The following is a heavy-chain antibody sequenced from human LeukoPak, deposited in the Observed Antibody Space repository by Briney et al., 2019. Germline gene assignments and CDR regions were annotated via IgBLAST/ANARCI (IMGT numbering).Heavy chain of an antibody. J-gene: IGHJ5*02. D-gene: IGHD1-26*01. Sequence: GGSLRLSCAASGFTFSSYAMSWVRQAPGKGLEWVSRISGSGGSTDYADSVKGRFAISRDNPKNTLYLQMNSLRAEDTAVYYCAKVRRYAGATFWAWGQGTLVTVSS. CDR3: AKVRRYAGATFWA. V-gene: IGHV3-23*01. CDR2: ISGSGGST. CDR1: GFTFSSYA.